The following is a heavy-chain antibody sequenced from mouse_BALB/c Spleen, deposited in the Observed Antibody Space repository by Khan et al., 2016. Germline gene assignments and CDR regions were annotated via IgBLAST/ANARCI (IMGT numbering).Heavy chain of an antibody. CDR1: GYAFSSSW. CDR2: IYSGDGDI. Sequence: QVQLKQSGPELVKPGASVKISCKASGYAFSSSWMNWVKQRPGQGLEWIGRIYSGDGDINYNGKFKGKATLTADKSSSTAYKQLSSLTSVDSAVYFCAISGGYVDWFAYWGQGTLVTVSA. J-gene: IGHJ3*01. D-gene: IGHD1-2*01. CDR3: AISGGYVDWFAY. V-gene: IGHV1-82*01.